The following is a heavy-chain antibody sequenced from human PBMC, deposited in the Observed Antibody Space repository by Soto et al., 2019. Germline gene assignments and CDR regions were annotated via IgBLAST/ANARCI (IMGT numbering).Heavy chain of an antibody. D-gene: IGHD3-10*01. V-gene: IGHV6-1*01. Sequence: SQTLSLTCAISGDSVSSNSAAWNWIRQSPSRGLEWLGRTYYRSKWYNDYAVSVKSRITINPDTSKNQFSLQLNSVTPEDTAVYYCARDQGSGIEETRQRGNAFDIWGQGTMVTVSS. J-gene: IGHJ3*02. CDR2: TYYRSKWYN. CDR3: ARDQGSGIEETRQRGNAFDI. CDR1: GDSVSSNSAA.